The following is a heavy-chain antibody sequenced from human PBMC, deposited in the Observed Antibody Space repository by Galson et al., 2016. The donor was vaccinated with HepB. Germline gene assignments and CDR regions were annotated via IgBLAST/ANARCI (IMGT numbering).Heavy chain of an antibody. CDR1: GDSINSAGYY. Sequence: TLSLTCTVSGDSINSAGYYWTWIRQHPAKGLEWIGYIYYSGSTDYNPSLKSRVTISVDTSKTQFSLKLSSVTAADTAVYYCAKESNGMVRGVVYYFDHWGQGTLVTVSA. J-gene: IGHJ4*02. CDR2: IYYSGST. D-gene: IGHD3-10*01. CDR3: AKESNGMVRGVVYYFDH. V-gene: IGHV4-31*03.